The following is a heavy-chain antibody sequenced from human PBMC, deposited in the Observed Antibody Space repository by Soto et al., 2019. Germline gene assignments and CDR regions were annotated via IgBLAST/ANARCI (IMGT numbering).Heavy chain of an antibody. D-gene: IGHD6-13*01. CDR2: IYSGGST. J-gene: IGHJ5*02. Sequence: PGGSLRLSCAASGFTVSSNYMSWVRQAPGKGLEWVSVIYSGGSTYYADSVKGRFTISRDNSKNTLYLQMDSLRAEDTAVYYCARLYIAAAGYNWFDPWGQGTLVTVSS. CDR1: GFTVSSNY. V-gene: IGHV3-53*01. CDR3: ARLYIAAAGYNWFDP.